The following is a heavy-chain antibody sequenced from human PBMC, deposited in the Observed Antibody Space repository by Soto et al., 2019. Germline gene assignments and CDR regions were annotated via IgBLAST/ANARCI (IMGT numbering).Heavy chain of an antibody. CDR2: ISYDGSNK. Sequence: PGGSLRLSCAASGFTFISYGMHFGRHSACKGLEWVAVISYDGSNKYYADSVKGRFTISRDNSKNTLYLQMNSLRAEDTAVYYCANAIEVAGTLDAFDIWGQGTMVTVSS. V-gene: IGHV3-30*18. D-gene: IGHD6-19*01. CDR1: GFTFISYG. J-gene: IGHJ3*02. CDR3: ANAIEVAGTLDAFDI.